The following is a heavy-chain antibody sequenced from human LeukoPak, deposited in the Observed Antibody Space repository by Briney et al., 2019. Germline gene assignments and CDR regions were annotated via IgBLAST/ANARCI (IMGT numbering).Heavy chain of an antibody. J-gene: IGHJ4*02. CDR3: ARDLVAVGHGDY. CDR1: GFTFTIHW. D-gene: IGHD6-19*01. V-gene: IGHV3-7*01. Sequence: QPGRSLRLSCAAAGFTFTIHWMSSVRHAPGKWLEWLANIKQDGSEKYYVASVKGRFTIYRDNAKNTLYLQMHSLSAEDTAVYYCARDLVAVGHGDYWGQGTLVTVSS. CDR2: IKQDGSEK.